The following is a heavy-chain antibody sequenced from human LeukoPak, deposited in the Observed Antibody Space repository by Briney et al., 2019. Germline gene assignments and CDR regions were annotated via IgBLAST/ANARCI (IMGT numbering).Heavy chain of an antibody. CDR2: IYYSGST. J-gene: IGHJ3*02. CDR3: ARSKRWIRGSDAFDI. CDR1: GGSISSYY. D-gene: IGHD5-18*01. V-gene: IGHV4-59*08. Sequence: RSSETLSLTCTVSGGSISSYYWSWIRQPPGKGLEWIGYIYYSGSTNYNPSLKSRVTISVDTSKNQFSLKLSSVTAADTAVYYCARSKRWIRGSDAFDIWGQGTMVTVSS.